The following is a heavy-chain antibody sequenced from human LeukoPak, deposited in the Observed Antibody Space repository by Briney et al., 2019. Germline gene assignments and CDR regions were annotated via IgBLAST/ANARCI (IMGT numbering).Heavy chain of an antibody. V-gene: IGHV3-30*18. CDR1: GFTFSSYG. Sequence: GGSLRLSCAAPGFTFSSYGMHWVRQAPGKGLEWVAVITYDGSNKYYADSVKGRFTISRDNSKNTLYLQMNSLRAEDTAVYYCAKALSKLVLGMDVWGQGTTVTVSS. CDR2: ITYDGSNK. D-gene: IGHD6-6*01. J-gene: IGHJ6*02. CDR3: AKALSKLVLGMDV.